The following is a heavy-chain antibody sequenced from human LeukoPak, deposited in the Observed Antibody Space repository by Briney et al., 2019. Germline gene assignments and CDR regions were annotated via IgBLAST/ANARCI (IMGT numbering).Heavy chain of an antibody. CDR2: ISYDGSNK. CDR3: AREAGDTAMAGYFDY. J-gene: IGHJ4*02. Sequence: PGGSLRLSCAASGFTFSSYAMHWVRQAPGKGLEWVAVISYDGSNKYYADSVKGRFTISRDNSKNTLYLRMNSLRAEDTAVYYCAREAGDTAMAGYFDYWGQGTLVTVSS. CDR1: GFTFSSYA. D-gene: IGHD5-18*01. V-gene: IGHV3-30-3*01.